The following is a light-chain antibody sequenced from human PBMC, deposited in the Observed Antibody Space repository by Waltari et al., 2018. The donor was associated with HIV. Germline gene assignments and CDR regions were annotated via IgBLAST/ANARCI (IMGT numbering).Light chain of an antibody. J-gene: IGLJ3*02. CDR1: SSDVGGYIY. CDR2: GVS. CDR3: SSYTSSSTPWV. V-gene: IGLV2-14*01. Sequence: QSALTQPASVSGSPGQSITISCTGTSSDVGGYIYVSWYQQHPGKAPKLMIYGVSNRPSGVSNRFSGSKSGNTASLTISWLQAEDEADYYGSSYTSSSTPWVFGGGTKLTVL.